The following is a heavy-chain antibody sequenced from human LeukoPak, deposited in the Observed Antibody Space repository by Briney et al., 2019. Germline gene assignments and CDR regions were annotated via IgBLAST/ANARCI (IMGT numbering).Heavy chain of an antibody. D-gene: IGHD3-22*01. J-gene: IGHJ3*02. V-gene: IGHV4-34*01. Sequence: PSETLSLTCAVYGGSFSGYYWSWIRQPPGKGLEWIGEINHSGSTNYNPSLKSRVTISVDTSKNQFSLKLSSVTAADTAVYYCARGELLIYYDPRGRAFDIWGQGTMVTVSS. CDR1: GGSFSGYY. CDR3: ARGELLIYYDPRGRAFDI. CDR2: INHSGST.